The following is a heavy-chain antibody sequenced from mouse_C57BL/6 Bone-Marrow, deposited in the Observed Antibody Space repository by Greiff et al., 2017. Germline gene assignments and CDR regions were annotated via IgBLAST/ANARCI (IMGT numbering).Heavy chain of an antibody. CDR2: INPGSGGT. Sequence: QVQLQQSGAELVRPGTSVKVSCKASGYAFTNYLIEWVKQRPGQGLEWIGVINPGSGGTNYNEKFKGKATLTADKSSSTAYMQLSSLTSEDSAVYFWATHYYYGSSYEDYWGQGTTLTVSS. V-gene: IGHV1-54*01. J-gene: IGHJ2*01. D-gene: IGHD1-1*01. CDR1: GYAFTNYL. CDR3: ATHYYYGSSYEDY.